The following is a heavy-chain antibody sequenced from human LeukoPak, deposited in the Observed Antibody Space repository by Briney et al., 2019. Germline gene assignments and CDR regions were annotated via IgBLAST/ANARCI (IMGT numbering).Heavy chain of an antibody. CDR1: GGSFSGYY. Sequence: PSETLSLTCAVDGGSFSGYYWSWIRQPPGKGLEWIGEINHSGSTNYNPSLKSRVTISVDTSKNQFSLKLSSVTAADTAVYYCARGRVYCSGGSCYIWDYWGQGTLVTVSS. D-gene: IGHD2-15*01. J-gene: IGHJ4*02. V-gene: IGHV4-34*01. CDR3: ARGRVYCSGGSCYIWDY. CDR2: INHSGST.